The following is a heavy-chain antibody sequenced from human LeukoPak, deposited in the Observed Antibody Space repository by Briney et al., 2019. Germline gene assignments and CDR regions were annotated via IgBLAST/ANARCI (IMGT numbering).Heavy chain of an antibody. V-gene: IGHV4-4*07. CDR1: GGSFSGYY. CDR3: AREGPGSGGSWFAAAFDI. D-gene: IGHD2-15*01. J-gene: IGHJ3*02. CDR2: INTSGST. Sequence: NSSETLSLTCAVYGGSFSGYYWSWIRQPAGKGLEWIGRINTSGSTNYNPSLKSRVTISVDTSKNQFSLKLSSVTAADTAVYYCAREGPGSGGSWFAAAFDIWGQGTMVTVSS.